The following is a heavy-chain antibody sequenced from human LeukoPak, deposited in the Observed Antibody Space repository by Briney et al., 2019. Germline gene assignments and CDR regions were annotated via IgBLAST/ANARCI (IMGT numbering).Heavy chain of an antibody. CDR1: GFTFSSYG. CDR2: IYSNSST. Sequence: GGSLRLSCAASGFTFSSYGIHWVRQAPGKGLEWVSIIYSNSSTYYADSVKGRFTISRDKSKNTLYLQMNSLRAEDTAVYYCARDRDFWSGYYFDYWGQGTLVTVSS. V-gene: IGHV3-66*01. D-gene: IGHD3-3*01. J-gene: IGHJ4*02. CDR3: ARDRDFWSGYYFDY.